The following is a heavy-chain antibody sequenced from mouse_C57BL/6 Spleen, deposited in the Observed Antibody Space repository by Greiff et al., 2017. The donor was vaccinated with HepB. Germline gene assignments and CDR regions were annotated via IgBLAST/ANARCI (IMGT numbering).Heavy chain of an antibody. CDR2: IYPRSGNT. Sequence: VQLQQSGAELARPGASVKLSCKASGYTFTSYGISWVKQRTGQGLEWIGEIYPRSGNTYYNEKFKGKATLTADKSSSTAYMERRSLKSDDSAVYLGARAYGSMYAMDYWGQGTSVTVSA. D-gene: IGHD1-1*01. CDR3: ARAYGSMYAMDY. CDR1: GYTFTSYG. V-gene: IGHV1-81*01. J-gene: IGHJ4*01.